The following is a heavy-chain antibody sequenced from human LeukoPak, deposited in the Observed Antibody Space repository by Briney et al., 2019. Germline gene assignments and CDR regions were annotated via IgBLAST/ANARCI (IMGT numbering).Heavy chain of an antibody. V-gene: IGHV3-23*01. CDR2: ISANGGST. CDR1: GFTFDDCA. Sequence: GRCLRLAWAAAGFTFDDCAMSGGRQGPGRGLEWVSGISANGGSTYYPDSMRGRFTISRDRSKNTLYLQMNNLRVEDTAVYHCVKLEKFSDGPIDYWGRGTLVTVSS. D-gene: IGHD5-24*01. CDR3: VKLEKFSDGPIDY. J-gene: IGHJ4*02.